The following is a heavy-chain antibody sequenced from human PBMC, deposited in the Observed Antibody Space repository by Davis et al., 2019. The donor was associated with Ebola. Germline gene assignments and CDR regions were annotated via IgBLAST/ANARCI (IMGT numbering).Heavy chain of an antibody. CDR1: GFTFSSYD. CDR3: ARGPQGAVSYFDY. Sequence: GESLKISCAASGFTFSSYDMHWVRQATGKGLEWVSAIGTAGDTYYPGSVKGRFTISRENAKNSLYLQINSLRAGDTAVYYCARGPQGAVSYFDYWGQGTLVTVSS. J-gene: IGHJ4*02. D-gene: IGHD5/OR15-5a*01. V-gene: IGHV3-13*01. CDR2: IGTAGDT.